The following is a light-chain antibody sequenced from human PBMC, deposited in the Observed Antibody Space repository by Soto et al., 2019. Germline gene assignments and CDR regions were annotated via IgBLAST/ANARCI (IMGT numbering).Light chain of an antibody. CDR2: YDD. CDR1: YSNIGNNA. V-gene: IGLV1-36*01. CDR3: ASWDDSLDAPV. J-gene: IGLJ2*01. Sequence: QPVLTQPPSVSAAPRQRVTISCSGSYSNIGNNAVNWYQQLPGKAPKLLIYYDDLLPSGVSDRFSGSKSGTSASLAISGLKSEDEADYYCASWDDSLDAPVFGGGTKVTVL.